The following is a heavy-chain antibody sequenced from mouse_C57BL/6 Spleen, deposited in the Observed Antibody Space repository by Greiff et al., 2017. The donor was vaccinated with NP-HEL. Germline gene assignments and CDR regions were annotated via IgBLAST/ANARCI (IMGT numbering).Heavy chain of an antibody. CDR1: GYTFTDYD. Sequence: QVRLQQSGAELVRPGASVTLSCKASGYTFTDYDMHWVKQTPVHGLEWIGAIDPDTGGTAYNQKFKGKAILTADKSSSTAYMELRSLTSEDSAVYYSARGGEYGNYNAMDYWGQGTSVTVSS. CDR2: IDPDTGGT. CDR3: ARGGEYGNYNAMDY. J-gene: IGHJ4*01. D-gene: IGHD2-10*02. V-gene: IGHV1-15*01.